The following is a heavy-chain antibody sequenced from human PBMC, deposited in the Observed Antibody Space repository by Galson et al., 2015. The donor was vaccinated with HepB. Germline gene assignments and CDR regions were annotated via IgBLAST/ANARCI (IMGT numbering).Heavy chain of an antibody. D-gene: IGHD2-2*01. Sequence: SVKVSCKASGYTFTSYGISWVRQAPGQGLEWMGRISAYNGNTNYAQKLQGRVTMTTDTSTSTAYMELRSLRSDDTAVYYCARDYWGCSSTSCYFPFDYWGQGTLVTVSS. CDR1: GYTFTSYG. V-gene: IGHV1-18*01. CDR3: ARDYWGCSSTSCYFPFDY. J-gene: IGHJ4*02. CDR2: ISAYNGNT.